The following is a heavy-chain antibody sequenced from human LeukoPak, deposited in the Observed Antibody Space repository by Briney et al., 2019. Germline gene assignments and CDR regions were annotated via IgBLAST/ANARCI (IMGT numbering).Heavy chain of an antibody. D-gene: IGHD4-17*01. CDR2: ISSSSSTI. CDR3: ARHQRTTVTTEYFQH. CDR1: GFTFSSYS. Sequence: PGGSLRLSCAASGFTFSSYSMNWVRQAPGKGLEWVSYISSSSSTIYYADSVKGRFTISRDNSKNTLYLQMNSLRAEDTAVYYCARHQRTTVTTEYFQHWGQGTLVTVSS. J-gene: IGHJ1*01. V-gene: IGHV3-48*01.